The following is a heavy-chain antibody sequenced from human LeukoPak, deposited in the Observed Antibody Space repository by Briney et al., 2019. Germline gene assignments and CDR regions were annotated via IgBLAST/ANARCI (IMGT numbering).Heavy chain of an antibody. CDR2: ISSSSSYI. CDR1: GFTFSSYS. CDR3: ARELYCSSTSCKYYYYGMDV. D-gene: IGHD2-2*01. J-gene: IGHJ6*02. Sequence: PGGSLRLSCAASGFTFSSYSMNWVRQAPGKGLEWVSSISSSSSYIYYADSVKGRFTISRDNAKNSLYLQMNSLRAEDTAVYYCARELYCSSTSCKYYYYGMDVWGQGTTVTVSS. V-gene: IGHV3-21*01.